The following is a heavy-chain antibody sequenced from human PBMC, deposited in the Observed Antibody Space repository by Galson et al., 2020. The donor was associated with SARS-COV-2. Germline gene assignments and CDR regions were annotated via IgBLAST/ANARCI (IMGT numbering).Heavy chain of an antibody. D-gene: IGHD1-1*01. Sequence: GESLKISCAASGFTFSSYSMNWVRQAPGKGLEWVSSISSSSSYIYYADSVKGRFTISRDNAKNSLYLQMNSLRAEDTAVYYCARDPGNYNWNDGGWFDPWGQGTLVTVSS. CDR1: GFTFSSYS. CDR3: ARDPGNYNWNDGGWFDP. V-gene: IGHV3-21*01. J-gene: IGHJ5*02. CDR2: ISSSSSYI.